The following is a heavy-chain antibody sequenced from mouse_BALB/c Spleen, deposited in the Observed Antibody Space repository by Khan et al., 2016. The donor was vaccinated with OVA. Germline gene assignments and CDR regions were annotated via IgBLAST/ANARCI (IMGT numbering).Heavy chain of an antibody. CDR1: GFNIKATH. V-gene: IGHV14-3*02. J-gene: IGHJ2*01. CDR2: IDPANDNS. CDR3: APAGTGDYFDY. Sequence: VRLQQSGAELVKPGASVKLSCTASGFNIKATHMHWVKQSPEQGLDWIGRIDPANDNSKYDPRFQGKATIPADTSSNTAYLHLSSLTSEDTAVYYCAPAGTGDYFDYWGQGTTRTVSS. D-gene: IGHD4-1*01.